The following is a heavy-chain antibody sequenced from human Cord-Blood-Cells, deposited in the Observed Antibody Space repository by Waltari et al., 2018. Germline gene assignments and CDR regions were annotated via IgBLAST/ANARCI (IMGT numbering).Heavy chain of an antibody. J-gene: IGHJ4*02. Sequence: QVQLVESGGGVVQPGRSLRLSCAASGFTFSSYGMHWVRQAPGKGLELVAVISNDGSNKYYADSVKGRFTISRDNSKNTLYLQMNSLRAEDTAVYYCAKDHLNWNYDYWGQGTLVTVSS. CDR1: GFTFSSYG. D-gene: IGHD1-7*01. V-gene: IGHV3-30*18. CDR3: AKDHLNWNYDY. CDR2: ISNDGSNK.